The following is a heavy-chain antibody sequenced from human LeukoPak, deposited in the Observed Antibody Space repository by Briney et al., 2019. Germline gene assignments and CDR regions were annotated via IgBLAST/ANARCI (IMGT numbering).Heavy chain of an antibody. J-gene: IGHJ2*01. Sequence: PGGSLRLSCAASGFTFSSYAMSWVREAPGKGLEWVSAISGSGGSTYYADSVKGRFTISRDNSKNTLYLQMNSLRAEDTAVYYCAKGSYGDSPYWYFNLWGRGTLVTVSS. CDR3: AKGSYGDSPYWYFNL. CDR2: ISGSGGST. V-gene: IGHV3-23*01. CDR1: GFTFSSYA. D-gene: IGHD4-17*01.